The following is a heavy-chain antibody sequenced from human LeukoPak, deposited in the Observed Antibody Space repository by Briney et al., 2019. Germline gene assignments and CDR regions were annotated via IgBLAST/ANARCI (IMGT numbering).Heavy chain of an antibody. D-gene: IGHD2-15*01. J-gene: IGHJ4*02. Sequence: GGSLRLSCTASGFTFSSYAMSWVRQAPGKGLEWVSAISGSGGSTYYADSVKGRFTISRDNSKNTLYLQMNSLRAEDTAVYYCAKLAAVVVVAGPDYWGQGTLVTVSS. CDR3: AKLAAVVVVAGPDY. CDR2: ISGSGGST. V-gene: IGHV3-23*01. CDR1: GFTFSSYA.